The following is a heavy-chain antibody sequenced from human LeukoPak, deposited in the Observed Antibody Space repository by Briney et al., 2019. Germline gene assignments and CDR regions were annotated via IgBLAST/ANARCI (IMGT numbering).Heavy chain of an antibody. CDR2: IYYSGST. J-gene: IGHJ4*02. V-gene: IGHV4-59*01. Sequence: ASETLSLTCTVSGGSISSYYWSWIRQPPGKGLEWIGYIYYSGSTNYNPSLKSRVTISVDTSKNQFSLKLSSVTAADTAVYYCARSYIVGATGFDYWGQGTLVTVSS. CDR3: ARSYIVGATGFDY. D-gene: IGHD1-26*01. CDR1: GGSISSYY.